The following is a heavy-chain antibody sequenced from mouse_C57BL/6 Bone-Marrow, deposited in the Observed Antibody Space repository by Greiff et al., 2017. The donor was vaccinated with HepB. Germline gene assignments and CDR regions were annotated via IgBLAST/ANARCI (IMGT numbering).Heavy chain of an antibody. D-gene: IGHD1-1*01. CDR1: GYTFTSYW. CDR3: AKLPLGSSYGFAY. Sequence: VQLQQPGAELVKPGASVKLSCKASGYTFTSYWMHWVKQRPGQGLEWIGMIHPNSGSTNYNEKFKSKATLTVDKSSSTAYMQLSSLTSEDSAVYYCAKLPLGSSYGFAYWGQGTLVTVSA. J-gene: IGHJ3*01. V-gene: IGHV1-64*01. CDR2: IHPNSGST.